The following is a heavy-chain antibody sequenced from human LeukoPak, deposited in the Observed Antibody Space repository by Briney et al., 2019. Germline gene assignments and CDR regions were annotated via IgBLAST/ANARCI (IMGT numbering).Heavy chain of an antibody. CDR1: GFTFGTYG. V-gene: IGHV3-33*01. D-gene: IGHD7-27*01. CDR2: IWYDGSDK. Sequence: GGSLRLSCAASGFTFGTYGMHWVRKAPGKGLEWVAVIWYDGSDKYYADSVKGRFTISRDNSKNTLYLQMNSLRAEDTAVYHCAIEALGWGYFDYWGQGALVTVSS. CDR3: AIEALGWGYFDY. J-gene: IGHJ4*02.